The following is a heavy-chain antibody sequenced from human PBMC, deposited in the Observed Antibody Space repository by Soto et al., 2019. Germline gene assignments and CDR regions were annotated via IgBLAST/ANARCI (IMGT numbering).Heavy chain of an antibody. D-gene: IGHD6-13*01. V-gene: IGHV6-1*01. J-gene: IGHJ4*02. Sequence: PSQTLSLTRAISGDSVSSNSAAWTWIRQSPSRGLEWLGRTYYRSKWYNDYAVSVKSRITINPDTSKNRFSLQLNSVTPEDTAVYYCARERGIAAAGDFDYWGQGTLVTVSS. CDR2: TYYRSKWYN. CDR3: ARERGIAAAGDFDY. CDR1: GDSVSSNSAA.